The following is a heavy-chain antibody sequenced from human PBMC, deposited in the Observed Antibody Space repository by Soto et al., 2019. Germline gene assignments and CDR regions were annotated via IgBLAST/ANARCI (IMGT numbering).Heavy chain of an antibody. Sequence: EVQLLESGEALVQPGGSLRLSCAASGFTYNIYAMSWVRQAPGKGLEWVSGISAGVIDTYYADSVKGRFTVSSHDSKNTLYLQMNSLRADDAAVYYSAKQFSSSTWYPFDHWGRGTLVTVSS. CDR3: AKQFSSSTWYPFDH. V-gene: IGHV3-23*01. CDR2: ISAGVIDT. CDR1: GFTYNIYA. J-gene: IGHJ4*02. D-gene: IGHD6-13*01.